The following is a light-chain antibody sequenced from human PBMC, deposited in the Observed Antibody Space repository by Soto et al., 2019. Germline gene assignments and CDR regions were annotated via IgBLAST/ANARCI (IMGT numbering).Light chain of an antibody. J-gene: IGKJ2*01. Sequence: ETVLTQSPGTLSLSPGERATLSCRASQSVTSNYLAWYQQKPGQAPRLLIFGASGRATGIPDRFSGSGSGTDFTLTISRLEPEDCAVYYCQHYGSPPPYTFGQGTKLEIK. CDR3: QHYGSPPPYT. CDR1: QSVTSNY. CDR2: GAS. V-gene: IGKV3-20*01.